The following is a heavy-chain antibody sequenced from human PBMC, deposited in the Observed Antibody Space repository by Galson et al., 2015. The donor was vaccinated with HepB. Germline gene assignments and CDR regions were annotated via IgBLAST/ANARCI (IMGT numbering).Heavy chain of an antibody. CDR1: GFDFNKYD. V-gene: IGHV3-30*03. J-gene: IGHJ4*02. CDR2: ISHAGTTE. Sequence: SLRLSCAASGFDFNKYDMQWVRRVPGKGLEWVAFISHAGTTEDYADSVRGRFSVSRDNSKDTLYLQMNRLRTDDTAVYWCTYSDHLETDYWGQGTLVTVSS. D-gene: IGHD4-17*01. CDR3: TYSDHLETDY.